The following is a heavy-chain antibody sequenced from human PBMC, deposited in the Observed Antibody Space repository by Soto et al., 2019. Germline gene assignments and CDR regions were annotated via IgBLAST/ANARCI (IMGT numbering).Heavy chain of an antibody. J-gene: IGHJ4*02. Sequence: SVKVSCKASGGTLSSRAISWVRQAPGQGLEWMGSIVPLFGTAIYAQKFQVRVTITSDESTNTAYMELSSLRSEDTAVYYCAREGFSNHYFDLWGQGTLVTVSS. V-gene: IGHV1-69*13. CDR2: IVPLFGTA. CDR3: AREGFSNHYFDL. CDR1: GGTLSSRA. D-gene: IGHD2-2*01.